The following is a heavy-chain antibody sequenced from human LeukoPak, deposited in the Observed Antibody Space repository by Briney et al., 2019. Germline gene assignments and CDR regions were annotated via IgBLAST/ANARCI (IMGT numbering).Heavy chain of an antibody. D-gene: IGHD6-13*01. V-gene: IGHV4-4*02. CDR1: GDSISSSNW. CDR3: AXXSPDGEYSSSWLXAFDI. CDR2: IXHSGST. J-gene: IGHJ3*02. Sequence: SETLSLTCAVSGDSISSSNWWSWVRQPPGKGLEWIGEIXHSGSTNYSPSLKSRVTISVDTSKNQFSLKLSSVTAADTAVYYCAXXSPDGEYSSSWLXAFDIWGQGTMVTVSS.